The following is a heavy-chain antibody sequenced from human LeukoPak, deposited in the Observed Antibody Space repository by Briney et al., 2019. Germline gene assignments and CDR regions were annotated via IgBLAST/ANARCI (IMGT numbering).Heavy chain of an antibody. J-gene: IGHJ6*02. CDR3: ARVVFPYYYYYGMDV. CDR1: GGTFSSYA. Sequence: SVTVSCKASGGTFSSYAISWVRQAPGQGLEWMGGIIPIFGTANYAQKFQGRVTITADESTSTAYMELSSLRSEDTAVYYCARVVFPYYYYYGMDVWGQGTTVTVSS. D-gene: IGHD2-21*01. V-gene: IGHV1-69*01. CDR2: IIPIFGTA.